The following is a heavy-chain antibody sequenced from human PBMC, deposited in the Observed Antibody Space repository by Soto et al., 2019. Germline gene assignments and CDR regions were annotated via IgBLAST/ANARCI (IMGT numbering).Heavy chain of an antibody. V-gene: IGHV5-51*01. J-gene: IGHJ6*02. CDR1: GYTFTNYW. Sequence: ESLKSSCTGSGYTFTNYWIGWVRQMPGKGPEWMGIIYPCDSDTKYNPSFQGQVTISADKSITTTYLQWSSLKASDTAIYYVAASIYYYGIAVWGQGFKVIV. CDR2: IYPCDSDT. CDR3: AASIYYYGIAV.